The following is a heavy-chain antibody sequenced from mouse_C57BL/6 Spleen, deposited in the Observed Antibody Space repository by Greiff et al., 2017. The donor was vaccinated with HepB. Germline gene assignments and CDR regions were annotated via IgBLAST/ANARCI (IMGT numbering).Heavy chain of an antibody. CDR3: ALDSSGSPYAMDY. CDR2: IDPSDSET. CDR1: GYTFTSYW. V-gene: IGHV1-52*01. J-gene: IGHJ4*01. Sequence: QVQLQQPGAELVRPGSSVKLSCKASGYTFTSYWMHWVKQRPIQGLEWIGNIDPSDSETHYNQKFKDKATLTVDKSSSTAYMQLSSLTSEDSAVYDCALDSSGSPYAMDYWGQGTSVTVSS. D-gene: IGHD3-2*02.